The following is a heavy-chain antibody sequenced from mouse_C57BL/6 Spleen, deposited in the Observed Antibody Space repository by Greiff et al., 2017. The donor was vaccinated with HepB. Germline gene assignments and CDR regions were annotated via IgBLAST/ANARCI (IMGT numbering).Heavy chain of an antibody. D-gene: IGHD2-4*01. CDR2: ISSGGSYT. CDR3: ARQEGDYDYDGGRAY. CDR1: GFTFSSYG. V-gene: IGHV5-6*01. J-gene: IGHJ3*01. Sequence: EVQLVESGGDLVKPGGSLKLSCAASGFTFSSYGMSWVRQTPDKRLEWVATISSGGSYTYYPDSVKGRFTISRDNAKNTLYLQMSSLKSEDTAMYYCARQEGDYDYDGGRAYWGQGTLVTVSA.